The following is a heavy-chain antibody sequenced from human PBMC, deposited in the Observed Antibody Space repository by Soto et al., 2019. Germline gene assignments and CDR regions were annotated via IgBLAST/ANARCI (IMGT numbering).Heavy chain of an antibody. CDR1: GGSISSGGYY. CDR3: ARANPVYYDFWSGYPQYFDY. Sequence: PSETLSLTCTVSGGSISSGGYYWSWIRQHPGKGLEWIGYIYYSGSTYYNPSLKSRVTISVDTSKNQFSLKLSSVTAADTAVYYCARANPVYYDFWSGYPQYFDYWGQGTLVTVSS. V-gene: IGHV4-31*03. CDR2: IYYSGST. D-gene: IGHD3-3*01. J-gene: IGHJ4*02.